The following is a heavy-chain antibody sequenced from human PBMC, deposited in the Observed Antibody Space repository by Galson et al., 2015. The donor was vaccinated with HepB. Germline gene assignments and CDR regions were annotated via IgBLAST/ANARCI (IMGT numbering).Heavy chain of an antibody. CDR1: GGTFSSYA. CDR3: ASLSYGDYYYYYYGMDV. Sequence: SVKVSCKASGGTFSSYAISWVRQAPGQGLEWMGGIIPIFGTANYAQEFQGRVTITADESTSTAYMELSSLRSEDTAVYYCASLSYGDYYYYYYGMDVWGQGTTVTVSS. J-gene: IGHJ6*02. V-gene: IGHV1-69*13. D-gene: IGHD2-21*01. CDR2: IIPIFGTA.